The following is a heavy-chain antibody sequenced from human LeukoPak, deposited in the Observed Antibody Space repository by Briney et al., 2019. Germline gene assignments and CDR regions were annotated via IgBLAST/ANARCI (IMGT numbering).Heavy chain of an antibody. CDR1: GYTFTGYY. Sequence: ASVKVSCKASGYTFTGYYMHWVRQAPGQGLEWMGWINPNSGGTNYAQKFQGWVTMTRDTSISTAYMELSRLRSDDTAVYYCAAAERITMIVVGPGRPDYWGQGTLVTVSS. V-gene: IGHV1-2*04. J-gene: IGHJ4*02. D-gene: IGHD3-22*01. CDR3: AAAERITMIVVGPGRPDY. CDR2: INPNSGGT.